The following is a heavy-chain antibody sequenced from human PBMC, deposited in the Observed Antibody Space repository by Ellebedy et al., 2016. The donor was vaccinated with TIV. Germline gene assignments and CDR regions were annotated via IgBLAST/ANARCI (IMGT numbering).Heavy chain of an antibody. CDR3: VRDSGSGLN. CDR1: GFTFDTHS. J-gene: IGHJ4*02. V-gene: IGHV3-21*06. Sequence: GGSLRLXXVTSGFTFDTHSMNWVRQAPGKGLVWVASISRSSSFIYYADSVKGRFTISRDNAKSSLYLQMNSLRVEDTAVYFCVRDSGSGLNWGQGTLVTVSS. CDR2: ISRSSSFI. D-gene: IGHD3-10*01.